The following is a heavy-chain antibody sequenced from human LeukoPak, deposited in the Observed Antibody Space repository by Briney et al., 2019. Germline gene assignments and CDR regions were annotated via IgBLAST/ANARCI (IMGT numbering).Heavy chain of an antibody. J-gene: IGHJ6*02. CDR2: MNPNSGNT. Sequence: EASVKVSCKASGGTFTSYDINWVRQATGQGLEWMGWMNPNSGNTGYAQKFQGRVTMTRNTSISTAYMELSSLRSEDTAVYYCARGQDIVVVPAASNYYYYYGMDVWGQGTTVTVSS. CDR3: ARGQDIVVVPAASNYYYYYGMDV. D-gene: IGHD2-2*01. V-gene: IGHV1-8*01. CDR1: GGTFTSYD.